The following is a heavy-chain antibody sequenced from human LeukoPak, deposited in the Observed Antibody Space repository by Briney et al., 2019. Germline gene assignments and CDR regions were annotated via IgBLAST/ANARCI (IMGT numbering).Heavy chain of an antibody. CDR3: AKRRGLEVLYYYYMDV. V-gene: IGHV3-66*01. CDR1: GFTVSDNY. J-gene: IGHJ6*03. D-gene: IGHD1-7*01. Sequence: PGGSLRLSCAASGFTVSDNYMSWVRQAPGKGLEWVSVIYSAGSTYYADSVKGRFTISRDNSKNTLYLQMDSLRAEDTAVYYCAKRRGLEVLYYYYMDVWGKGNTVTVSS. CDR2: IYSAGST.